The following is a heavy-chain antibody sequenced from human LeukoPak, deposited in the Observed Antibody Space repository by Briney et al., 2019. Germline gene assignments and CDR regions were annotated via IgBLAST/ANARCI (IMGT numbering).Heavy chain of an antibody. CDR2: ISGSGSNT. V-gene: IGHV3-23*01. D-gene: IGHD2-2*01. J-gene: IGHJ4*02. Sequence: GGSLRLSCAASGFTFSSSAMSWVRQAPGKGLEWVSAISGSGSNTYYADSVKGRLTISRDNSKNTVYLQMSSLRAEDTAVYYCVREASRAYFDYWGQGTLVTVSS. CDR3: VREASRAYFDY. CDR1: GFTFSSSA.